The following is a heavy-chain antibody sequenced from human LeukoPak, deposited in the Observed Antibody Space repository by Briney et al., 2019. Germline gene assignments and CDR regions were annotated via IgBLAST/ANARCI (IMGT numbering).Heavy chain of an antibody. J-gene: IGHJ5*02. CDR3: ARHPFGTVTTRGWFDP. CDR2: IYYSGST. Sequence: PSETLSLTCTVSGGSISSYYWSWIRQPPGKGLEWIGYIYYSGSTNYNPSLKSRVTISVDTSKNQFSLKLSSVTAADTAVYYCARHPFGTVTTRGWFDPWGQGTLVTVSS. D-gene: IGHD4-17*01. CDR1: GGSISSYY. V-gene: IGHV4-59*08.